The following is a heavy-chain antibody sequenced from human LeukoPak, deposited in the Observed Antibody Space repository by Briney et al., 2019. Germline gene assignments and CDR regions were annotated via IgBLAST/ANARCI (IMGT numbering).Heavy chain of an antibody. CDR1: GYTFTAYY. CDR2: INPNSGGT. CDR3: ARVVDILTGHDTALDY. Sequence: ASVKVSCKASGYTFTAYYMHWVRQAPGQGLEWMGWINPNSGGTSYAQNFQGRVTVTRDTSISTAYMELSRLRSDDTAVYYCARVVDILTGHDTALDYWGQGTLVTVSS. V-gene: IGHV1-2*02. D-gene: IGHD3-9*01. J-gene: IGHJ4*02.